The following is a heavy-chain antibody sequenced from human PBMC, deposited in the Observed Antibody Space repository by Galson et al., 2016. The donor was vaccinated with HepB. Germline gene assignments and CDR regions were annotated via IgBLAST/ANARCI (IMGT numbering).Heavy chain of an antibody. Sequence: SVKVSCKASGGAYSSYGINWVRQAPGQGLEWMGSIIAFLATVKYAQKFQGRLTITADESSGTTYMELSSLRSEDTAVYYCARVLLMYPNWLDPWGQGTLVTVSS. CDR3: ARVLLMYPNWLDP. CDR1: GGAYSSYG. V-gene: IGHV1-69*11. D-gene: IGHD2-8*01. CDR2: IIAFLATV. J-gene: IGHJ5*02.